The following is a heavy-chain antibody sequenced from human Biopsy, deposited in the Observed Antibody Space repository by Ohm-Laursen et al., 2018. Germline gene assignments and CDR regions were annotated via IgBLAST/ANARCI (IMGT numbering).Heavy chain of an antibody. V-gene: IGHV3-21*06. Sequence: SLRLSCSASGVTLSGYAMNWVRQAPGKGLEWVSSITGGGNYINYAGSVRGRFTISRDNSKNSVYLVMSSLRAEDTAVYFCATAAYAPPYFDLWGQGTLVTVSS. J-gene: IGHJ4*02. CDR1: GVTLSGYA. CDR2: ITGGGNYI. CDR3: ATAAYAPPYFDL. D-gene: IGHD4-17*01.